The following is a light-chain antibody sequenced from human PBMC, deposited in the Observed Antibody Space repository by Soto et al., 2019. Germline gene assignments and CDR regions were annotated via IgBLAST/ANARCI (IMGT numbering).Light chain of an antibody. V-gene: IGKV1-27*01. Sequence: DIQMTQSPSSLSAYVGDRVTITCRASKGIANYLAWYQQKPGKVPKLLIYAASTLQSGVPSRFSGTGSGTDFILTISSLQPEDVATYYCQRYNTAPRTFGQGTTVEIK. CDR2: AAS. CDR3: QRYNTAPRT. CDR1: KGIANY. J-gene: IGKJ1*01.